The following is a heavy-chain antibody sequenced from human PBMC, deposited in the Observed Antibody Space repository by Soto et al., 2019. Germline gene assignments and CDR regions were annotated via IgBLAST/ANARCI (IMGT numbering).Heavy chain of an antibody. D-gene: IGHD6-19*01. CDR2: IYWDDGK. CDR3: AHRQAGYNSGWNEGYFDY. J-gene: IGHJ4*02. CDR1: GFSLTTSGVG. Sequence: QITLKESGPTLVKPTQTLTLTCTFSGFSLTTSGVGVGWIRQPPGKALEWLALIYWDDGKRYSPSLRSRLTITKDTSKNQVVLTMANMDPADTATYYCAHRQAGYNSGWNEGYFDYWGQGTLVTVSS. V-gene: IGHV2-5*02.